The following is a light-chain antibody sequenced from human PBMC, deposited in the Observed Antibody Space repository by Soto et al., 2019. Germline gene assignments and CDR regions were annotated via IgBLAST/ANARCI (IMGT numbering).Light chain of an antibody. CDR3: QQYNNWPSIT. CDR1: QRVSSN. CDR2: GAS. V-gene: IGKV3-15*01. J-gene: IGKJ5*01. Sequence: EVVMTQSPATLSVSPGERATLSCRASQRVSSNLAWYQRTPGQAPRLLIYGASTRATGIPARFSGSGSGTEFTLTISSLQSEDFAVYYCQQYNNWPSITFGQGTRLEIK.